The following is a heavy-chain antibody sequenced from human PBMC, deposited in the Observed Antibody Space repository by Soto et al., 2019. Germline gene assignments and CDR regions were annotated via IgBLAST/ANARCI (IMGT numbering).Heavy chain of an antibody. CDR2: ISSSSTI. V-gene: IGHV3-48*02. CDR1: GFTFSSYS. D-gene: IGHD6-13*01. CDR3: ARDRIGAAAADDAFDI. Sequence: PGGSLRLSCAASGFTFSSYSMNWVRQAPGKGLEWVSYISSSSTIYYADSVKGRFTISRDNAKNSLYLQMNSLRDEDTAVYYCARDRIGAAAADDAFDIWGQGTMVTVSS. J-gene: IGHJ3*02.